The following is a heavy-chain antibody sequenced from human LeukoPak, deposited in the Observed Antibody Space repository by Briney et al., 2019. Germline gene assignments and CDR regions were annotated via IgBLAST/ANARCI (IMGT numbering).Heavy chain of an antibody. CDR2: IYPGDSDT. V-gene: IGHV5-51*01. D-gene: IGHD4-17*01. CDR3: ARHLGATVNTLYYFDY. Sequence: GESLKISCKGSGYSFTSYWIGWVRQMPGKGLEWMGIIYPGDSDTRYGPSFQGQVTISADKSISTAHLQWSSLKASDTAMYYCARHLGATVNTLYYFDYWGQGTLVTVSS. CDR1: GYSFTSYW. J-gene: IGHJ4*02.